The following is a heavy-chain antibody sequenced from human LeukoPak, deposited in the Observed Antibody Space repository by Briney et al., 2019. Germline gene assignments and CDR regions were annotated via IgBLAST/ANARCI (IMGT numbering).Heavy chain of an antibody. CDR2: INHSGST. V-gene: IGHV4-34*01. D-gene: IGHD1-26*01. Sequence: SETLSLTCAVYGGSFSGYYWSWIRQPPGEGLEWIGEINHSGSTNYNPSLKSRVTISVDTSKNQFSLKLSSVTAADTAVYYCAGQTVGATFGYWGQGTLVTVSS. CDR1: GGSFSGYY. CDR3: AGQTVGATFGY. J-gene: IGHJ4*02.